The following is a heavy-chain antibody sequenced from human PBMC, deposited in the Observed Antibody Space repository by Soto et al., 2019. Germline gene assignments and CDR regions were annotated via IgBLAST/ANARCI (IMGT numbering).Heavy chain of an antibody. Sequence: GASVKVYCKASGGTFSTYGLSWVRQAPGQGLEWMGGIIPIFGTAIYAQKFQDRVTITADKSTSTAYMELSSLRSEDTAVYYCARDQGSSTSPIGDTYHYYYAMDVWGPGTTVTVSS. J-gene: IGHJ6*02. D-gene: IGHD2-2*01. CDR3: ARDQGSSTSPIGDTYHYYYAMDV. CDR1: GGTFSTYG. V-gene: IGHV1-69*06. CDR2: IIPIFGTA.